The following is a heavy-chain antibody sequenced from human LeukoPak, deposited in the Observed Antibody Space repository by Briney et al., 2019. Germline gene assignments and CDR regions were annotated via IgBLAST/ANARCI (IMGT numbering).Heavy chain of an antibody. Sequence: SGPTLVKPTHTLTLTCTFSGFSLSTSGMCVSWIRQPPGKALEWLARIDWDDDKYYSTSLKTRLTISKDTSKNQVVLTMTNMDPVDTATYYCARIVDGSVPFYFDYWGQGTLVTVSS. V-gene: IGHV2-70*11. CDR1: GFSLSTSGMC. CDR2: IDWDDDK. J-gene: IGHJ4*02. D-gene: IGHD3-10*01. CDR3: ARIVDGSVPFYFDY.